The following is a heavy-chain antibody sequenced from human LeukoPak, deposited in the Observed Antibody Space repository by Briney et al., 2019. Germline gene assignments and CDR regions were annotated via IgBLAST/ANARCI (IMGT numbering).Heavy chain of an antibody. CDR3: ARTSLGGAWLDP. Sequence: SETLSLTCTVSGGSISSGDYYWSWIRQPPGKGLEWIGYICYNGSTYYNPSLKSRVTISVDTSKNQFSLKLSSVTAADTAVYYCARTSLGGAWLDPWGQGTLVTVSS. V-gene: IGHV4-30-4*08. J-gene: IGHJ5*02. D-gene: IGHD3-10*01. CDR1: GGSISSGDYY. CDR2: ICYNGST.